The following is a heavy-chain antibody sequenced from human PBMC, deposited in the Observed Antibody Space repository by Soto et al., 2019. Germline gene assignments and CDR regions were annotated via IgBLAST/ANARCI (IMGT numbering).Heavy chain of an antibody. CDR1: EFTFSSYA. CDR2: ISGSGGST. J-gene: IGHJ4*02. V-gene: IGHV3-23*01. CDR3: AKDRLRFAPFGGDSVADY. Sequence: GGSLRLSCAASEFTFSSYAMSWVRQAPGKGLEWVSAISGSGGSTYYADSVKGRFTISRDNSKNTLYLQMNSLRAEDTAVYYCAKDRLRFAPFGGDSVADYWGQGTLVTVSS. D-gene: IGHD2-21*02.